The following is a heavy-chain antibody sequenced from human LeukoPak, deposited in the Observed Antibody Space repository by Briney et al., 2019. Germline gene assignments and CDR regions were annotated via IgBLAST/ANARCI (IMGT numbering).Heavy chain of an antibody. D-gene: IGHD4-17*01. CDR2: VHYSGTT. V-gene: IGHV4-59*07. Sequence: PSDTLSLTCTVSDGFITNYYWSWVRQPPGKGLEFIGYVHYSGTTNYNPSLRSRVTISIDTSKKHFFLKLNSVTAADTAVYYCATGYGDFRVEGRYFYSWGQGTLVTVSS. CDR3: ATGYGDFRVEGRYFYS. CDR1: DGFITNYY. J-gene: IGHJ4*02.